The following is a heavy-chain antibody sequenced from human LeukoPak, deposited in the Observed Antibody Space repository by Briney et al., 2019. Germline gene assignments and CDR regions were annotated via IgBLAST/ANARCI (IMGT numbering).Heavy chain of an antibody. CDR2: LPPDELDI. D-gene: IGHD5-12*01. Sequence: PGGSLRLSCAASGFTFTNYWMHWVRQAPGMGLVWVSRLPPDELDIIYADSVKGRFTISRDNAKNSLYLQMNSLRAEDTALYYCAKDFGRSAYDRPFDYWGQGTLVTVSS. CDR1: GFTFTNYW. V-gene: IGHV3-74*01. J-gene: IGHJ4*02. CDR3: AKDFGRSAYDRPFDY.